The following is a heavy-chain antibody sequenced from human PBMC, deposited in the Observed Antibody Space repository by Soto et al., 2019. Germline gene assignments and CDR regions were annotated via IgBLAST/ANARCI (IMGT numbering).Heavy chain of an antibody. CDR2: IWYDGSNK. J-gene: IGHJ4*02. CDR3: ARDLRRYSSSWYCDY. V-gene: IGHV3-33*01. D-gene: IGHD6-13*01. CDR1: GFTFSSYG. Sequence: GGSLRLSCAASGFTFSSYGMHWVRQAPGKGLEWVAVIWYDGSNKYYADSVKGRFTISRDNSKNTLYLQMNSLRAEDTAVYYCARDLRRYSSSWYCDYWGQGTLVTVSS.